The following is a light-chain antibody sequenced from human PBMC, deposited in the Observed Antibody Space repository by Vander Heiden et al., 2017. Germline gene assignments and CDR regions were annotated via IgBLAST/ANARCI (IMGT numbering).Light chain of an antibody. CDR1: ETIASS. Sequence: EVVLTQSPDFQSVTLKEKVTILCRASETIASSLHWYQQKPDQSPKLLIKYVSQSISGVPSRFSGSGSGTDFTLTINSLEAEDAATYFCHQSDAFPTTFGQGTRLEIK. CDR3: HQSDAFPTT. J-gene: IGKJ5*01. V-gene: IGKV6-21*02. CDR2: YVS.